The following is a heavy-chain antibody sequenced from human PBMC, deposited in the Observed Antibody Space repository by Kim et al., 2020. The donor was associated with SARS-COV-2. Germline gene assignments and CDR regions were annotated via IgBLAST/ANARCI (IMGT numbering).Heavy chain of an antibody. CDR1: GFTFSSYS. J-gene: IGHJ6*02. V-gene: IGHV3-21*01. Sequence: GGSLRLSCAASGFTFSSYSMNWVRQAPGKGLEWVSSISSSSSYIYYADSVKGRFTISRDNAKNSLYLQMNSLRAEDTAVYYCARVGWLQFHARHYYYYGMDVWGQGTTVTVSS. D-gene: IGHD5-12*01. CDR3: ARVGWLQFHARHYYYYGMDV. CDR2: ISSSSSYI.